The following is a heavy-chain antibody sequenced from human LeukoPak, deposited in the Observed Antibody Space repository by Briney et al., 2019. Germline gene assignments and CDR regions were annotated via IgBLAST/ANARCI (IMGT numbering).Heavy chain of an antibody. Sequence: GGSLRLSCAASGFTFSSYGMHWVRQAPGKGLGWVAVISYDGSNKYCADSVKGRFTISRDNSKNTLYLQMNSLRAEDTAVYYCAKAGTTVITNYYFDYWGQGTLVTVSS. V-gene: IGHV3-30*18. CDR3: AKAGTTVITNYYFDY. J-gene: IGHJ4*02. D-gene: IGHD4-23*01. CDR2: ISYDGSNK. CDR1: GFTFSSYG.